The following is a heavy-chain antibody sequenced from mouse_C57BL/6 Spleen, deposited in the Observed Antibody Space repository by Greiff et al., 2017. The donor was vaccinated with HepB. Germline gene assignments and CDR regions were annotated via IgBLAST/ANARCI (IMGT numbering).Heavy chain of an antibody. CDR1: GYTFTSYW. CDR2: IHPNSGST. Sequence: QVQLQQPGAELVKPGASVKLSCKASGYTFTSYWMHWVKQRPGQGLEWIGMIHPNSGSTNYNEKFKSKATLTVDKSSSTAYMQLSSLTSEDSAVYYCARWDYGSSYVRLAYWGQGTLVTVSA. J-gene: IGHJ3*01. D-gene: IGHD1-1*01. CDR3: ARWDYGSSYVRLAY. V-gene: IGHV1-64*01.